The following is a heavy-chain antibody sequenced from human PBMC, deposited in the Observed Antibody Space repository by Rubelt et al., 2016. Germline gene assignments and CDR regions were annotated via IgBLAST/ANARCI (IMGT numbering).Heavy chain of an antibody. D-gene: IGHD5-18*01. V-gene: IGHV3-7*01. Sequence: EVQLVESGGGLVQPGGSLRLSCVASGFSFSTSWMSWVRRAPGRGLEWVANIKEDGTSTYYLDSVKGRFTISRDNSKNTLYLQMNSLRAEDTAVYYCAKDWWTDTAMDYWGQGTLVTVSS. CDR1: GFSFSTSW. CDR2: IKEDGTST. J-gene: IGHJ4*02. CDR3: AKDWWTDTAMDY.